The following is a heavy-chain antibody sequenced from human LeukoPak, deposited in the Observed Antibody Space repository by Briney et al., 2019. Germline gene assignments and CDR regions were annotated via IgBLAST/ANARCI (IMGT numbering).Heavy chain of an antibody. CDR2: IYYSGDT. J-gene: IGHJ4*02. CDR1: GASISSSTYY. D-gene: IGHD5-18*01. Sequence: SETLSLTCTVSGASISSSTYYWGWNRQPPGKGLEWIGSIYYSGDTYYNPSLKSRVTISVDTSKNQFSLNLSPVTAADTAIYCCARLRGYTYGPPGYWGQGTLVTVST. CDR3: ARLRGYTYGPPGY. V-gene: IGHV4-39*01.